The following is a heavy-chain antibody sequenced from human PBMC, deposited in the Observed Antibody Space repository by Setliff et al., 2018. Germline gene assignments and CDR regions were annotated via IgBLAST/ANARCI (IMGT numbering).Heavy chain of an antibody. CDR1: GGSISDYY. D-gene: IGHD4-4*01. Sequence: SETLSLTCGGYGGSISDYYWSWIRQPPGKGLEWIGEINHSGSTNYNPSLKSRVTISVDTSKNQFSLKLSSVTAADTAVYYCARDYSNYIDWFDPWGQGTLVTVSS. J-gene: IGHJ5*02. CDR3: ARDYSNYIDWFDP. CDR2: INHSGST. V-gene: IGHV4-34*01.